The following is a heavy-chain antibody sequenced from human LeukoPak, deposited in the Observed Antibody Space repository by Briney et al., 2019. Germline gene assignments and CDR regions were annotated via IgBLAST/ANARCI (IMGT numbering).Heavy chain of an antibody. J-gene: IGHJ6*02. Sequence: GGSLRLSCAASGFTFSSYSMKCVRQAPGKGLEWVSSISSSSSYIYYADSVKGRFTISRDNAKNSLYLQMNSLRAEDTAVYYCARDCLTMVRGVIITYYYYGMDVWGQGTTVTVSS. D-gene: IGHD3-10*01. V-gene: IGHV3-21*01. CDR1: GFTFSSYS. CDR3: ARDCLTMVRGVIITYYYYGMDV. CDR2: ISSSSSYI.